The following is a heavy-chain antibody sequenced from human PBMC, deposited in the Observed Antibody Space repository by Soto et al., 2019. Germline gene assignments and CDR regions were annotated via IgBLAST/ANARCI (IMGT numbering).Heavy chain of an antibody. J-gene: IGHJ6*02. CDR2: INAGNGNT. Sequence: GASVKVSCKASGYTFTSYAMHWVRQTPGQRLEWMGWINAGNGNTKYSQKFQGRVTITRDTSASTAYMELSSLRSEDTAVYYCARVTGIAAADSYYYYYYGMDVWGQGTTVTVSS. CDR3: ARVTGIAAADSYYYYYYGMDV. CDR1: GYTFTSYA. V-gene: IGHV1-3*01. D-gene: IGHD6-13*01.